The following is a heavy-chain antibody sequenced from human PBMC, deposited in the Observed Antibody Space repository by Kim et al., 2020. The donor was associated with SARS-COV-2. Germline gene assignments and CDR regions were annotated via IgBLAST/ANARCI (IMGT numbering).Heavy chain of an antibody. J-gene: IGHJ4*02. D-gene: IGHD5-18*01. V-gene: IGHV5-51*01. CDR3: ARLGYSYGFHSIDY. Sequence: PSFQGQVTISADKSTSTAYLQWSSLKASDTAMYYCARLGYSYGFHSIDYWGQGTLVTVSS.